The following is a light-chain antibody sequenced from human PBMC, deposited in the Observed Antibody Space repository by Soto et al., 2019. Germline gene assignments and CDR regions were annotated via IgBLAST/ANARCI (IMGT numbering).Light chain of an antibody. CDR2: EVT. CDR3: CSYAGSSTWV. Sequence: QSALTQPASVSGSPGQSIAISCTGSSSDVGFYNYVSWYQQHPGKVPKLIIYEVTNRPSGVSNRFSGSKSGNTASLTISGLQAEDEADYYCCSYAGSSTWVFGGGAKLTVL. J-gene: IGLJ3*02. V-gene: IGLV2-23*02. CDR1: SSDVGFYNY.